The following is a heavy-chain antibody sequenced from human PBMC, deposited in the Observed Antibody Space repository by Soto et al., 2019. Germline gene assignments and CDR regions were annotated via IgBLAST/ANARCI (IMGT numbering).Heavy chain of an antibody. V-gene: IGHV3-13*05. J-gene: IGHJ3*02. Sequence: GGSLRLSCAASGFTFSSYDMHWVRQATGKGLEWVSAIGTAGDPYYPGSVKSRFTISRENAKNSLYLQMNSLRAGDNAVYNCARGRVTGDASFDIWGLGTMVTVSS. CDR3: ARGRVTGDASFDI. CDR2: IGTAGDP. CDR1: GFTFSSYD. D-gene: IGHD2-21*02.